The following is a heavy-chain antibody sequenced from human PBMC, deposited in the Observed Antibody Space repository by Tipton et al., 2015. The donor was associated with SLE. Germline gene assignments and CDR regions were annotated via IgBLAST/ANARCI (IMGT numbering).Heavy chain of an antibody. V-gene: IGHV3-48*03. Sequence: SLRLSCAASGFTFSSYEMNWVRQAPGKGLEWLSYISSSGTTMFYADSVKGRFTISRDNAEKSLYLQMNSLRAEDTAVYYCASKPTTLSTGCWGQGTLVTVSS. CDR2: ISSSGTTM. CDR3: ASKPTTLSTGC. CDR1: GFTFSSYE. D-gene: IGHD4-17*01. J-gene: IGHJ4*02.